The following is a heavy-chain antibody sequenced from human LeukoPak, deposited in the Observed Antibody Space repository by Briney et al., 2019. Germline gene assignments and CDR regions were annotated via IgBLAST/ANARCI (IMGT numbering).Heavy chain of an antibody. J-gene: IGHJ3*02. CDR1: GGTFSSYT. D-gene: IGHD5-18*01. CDR2: ISYDGSNK. CDR3: AKDLRGGYSYVNDAFDI. Sequence: SCKASGGTFSSYTISWVRQAPGKGLEWVAVISYDGSNKYYADSVKGRFTISRDNSKNTLYLQMNSLRAEDTAVYYCAKDLRGGYSYVNDAFDIWGQGTMVTVSS. V-gene: IGHV3-30*04.